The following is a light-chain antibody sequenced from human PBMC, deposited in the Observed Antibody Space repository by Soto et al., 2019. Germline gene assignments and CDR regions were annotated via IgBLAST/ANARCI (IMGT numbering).Light chain of an antibody. CDR1: SSDVGGYNY. V-gene: IGLV2-14*01. CDR3: TSYTSTNTYV. Sequence: QSALTQPASVSGSPGQSITISCAGTSSDVGGYNYVSWYQQHPGKAPKLMIYKDNNRPSGVSHRFSGSKSGNTASLTISGLQAEDEADYYCTSYTSTNTYVFGTGTKLTVL. CDR2: KDN. J-gene: IGLJ1*01.